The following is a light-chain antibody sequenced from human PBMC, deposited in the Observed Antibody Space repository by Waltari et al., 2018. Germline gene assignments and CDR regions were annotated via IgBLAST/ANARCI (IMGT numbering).Light chain of an antibody. CDR3: LVYMGSGIWV. V-gene: IGLV8-61*01. J-gene: IGLJ3*02. CDR1: SGSFSTTSY. Sequence: QTVVTQEPSLSVSPGGTVTLTCALSSGSFSTTSYASWYQQTPGHPPRTLVFKTNTRSSGVPDRFSGSILGNKVALTITGAQAEDESDYYCLVYMGSGIWVFGGGTKLTVL. CDR2: KTN.